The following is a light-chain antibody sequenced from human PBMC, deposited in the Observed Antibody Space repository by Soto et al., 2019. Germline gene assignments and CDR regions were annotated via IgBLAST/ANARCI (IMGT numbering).Light chain of an antibody. CDR2: EVS. J-gene: IGKJ1*01. CDR1: QSLIHSDGSTY. CDR3: MQCRHWPWT. Sequence: DVVMTQSPLSLPVTLGQPASISCRSSQSLIHSDGSTYLNWFQQRPGQSPRRLIYEVSDRDSGVPDRFSSSVSGTDFTMKISRVAAEDVGVSYCMQCRHWPWTFGQGTEVEIK. V-gene: IGKV2-30*02.